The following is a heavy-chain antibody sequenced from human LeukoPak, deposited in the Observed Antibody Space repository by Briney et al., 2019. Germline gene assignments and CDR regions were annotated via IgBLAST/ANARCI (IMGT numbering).Heavy chain of an antibody. J-gene: IGHJ4*02. CDR2: INHSGST. V-gene: IGHV4-34*01. Sequence: PSETLSLTCAVYGGSFSGYHWSWIRQPPGKGLEWIGEINHSGSTNYNPSLKSRVTISVDTSKNQFSLKLSSVTAADTAVYYCARSRDGYSYGVYDYWGQGTLVTVSS. CDR3: ARSRDGYSYGVYDY. CDR1: GGSFSGYH. D-gene: IGHD5-18*01.